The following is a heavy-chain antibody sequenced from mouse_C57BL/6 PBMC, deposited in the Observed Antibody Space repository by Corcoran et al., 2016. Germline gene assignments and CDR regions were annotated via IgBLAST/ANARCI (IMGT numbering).Heavy chain of an antibody. CDR3: ASITTFDV. D-gene: IGHD1-1*01. V-gene: IGHV1-26*01. Sequence: EVQLQQTGPERVKPGASVKISCKASGYTFTDYYMNWVKQSHGKSLEWIGDINPNNGGTSYNQKFKGKATLTVDKSSSTAYMELRSLTSEDSAVYYCASITTFDVWGTGTTVTVSS. CDR2: INPNNGGT. J-gene: IGHJ1*03. CDR1: GYTFTDYY.